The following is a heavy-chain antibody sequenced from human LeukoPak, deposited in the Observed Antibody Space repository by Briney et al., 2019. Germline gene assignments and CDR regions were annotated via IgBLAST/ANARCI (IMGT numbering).Heavy chain of an antibody. J-gene: IGHJ6*02. CDR2: IWYDGSNK. CDR1: GFTFSSYG. V-gene: IGHV3-33*01. CDR3: ARVSRQRVLRYYYYGMDV. Sequence: GGSLRLSCAASGFTFSSYGMHWVRQAPGKGLEWVAVIWYDGSNKYYADSVKGRFTISRDNSKNTLYLQMNSLRAEDTAVYYCARVSRQRVLRYYYYGMDVWGQGTTVTVSS. D-gene: IGHD4/OR15-4a*01.